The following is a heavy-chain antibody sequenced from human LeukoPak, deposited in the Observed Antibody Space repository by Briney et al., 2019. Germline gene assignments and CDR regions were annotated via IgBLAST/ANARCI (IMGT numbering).Heavy chain of an antibody. D-gene: IGHD3-3*01. CDR1: GYTFTSYD. CDR2: MNPNSGNT. CDR3: ARRTYDFWSGYDNHWFDP. Sequence: ASVKVSCKASGYTFTSYDINWVRQATGQGLEWMGWMNPNSGNTGYAQKFQGRVTMTRNTSISTAYMELSSLRSEDTAVYYCARRTYDFWSGYDNHWFDPWGQGTLVTVSS. V-gene: IGHV1-8*01. J-gene: IGHJ5*02.